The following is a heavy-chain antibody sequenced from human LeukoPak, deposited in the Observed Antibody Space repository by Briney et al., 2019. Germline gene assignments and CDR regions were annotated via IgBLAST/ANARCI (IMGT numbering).Heavy chain of an antibody. V-gene: IGHV3-53*05. CDR1: GFSLSTNY. J-gene: IGHJ4*02. Sequence: PGGSLRLSCAASGFSLSTNYMIWVRQAPGGGLGCVSVISNDGTTYYADSVKGRFSISRDNSKNIVFLQMNSLSAEGKAVIYWSRDNSISGYYAIGYWGQGTLVTVSS. D-gene: IGHD3-22*01. CDR2: ISNDGTT. CDR3: SRDNSISGYYAIGY.